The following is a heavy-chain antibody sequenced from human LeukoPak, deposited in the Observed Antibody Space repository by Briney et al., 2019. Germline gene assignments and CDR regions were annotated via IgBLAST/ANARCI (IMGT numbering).Heavy chain of an antibody. V-gene: IGHV4-31*03. CDR2: TSYSEGT. D-gene: IGHD1-26*01. Sequence: SETLSLTCTVSGASVSRGGYYWSWIRQHPGKGLEWIGFTSYSEGTYYNPSLMSRITISVDISQNQFSLKMRDVTAADTAVYFCATADWESFYFDSWGQGALVAVSS. J-gene: IGHJ4*02. CDR3: ATADWESFYFDS. CDR1: GASVSRGGYY.